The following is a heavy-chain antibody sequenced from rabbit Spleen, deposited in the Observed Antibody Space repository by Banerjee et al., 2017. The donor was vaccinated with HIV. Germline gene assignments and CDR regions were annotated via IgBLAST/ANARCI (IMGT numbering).Heavy chain of an antibody. V-gene: IGHV1S40*01. D-gene: IGHD2-1*01. CDR3: ARAYVADDCLNL. CDR2: IYTGSSGST. Sequence: QSLEESGGDLVQPEGSLTLTCTASGFSFSSSYYMCWVRQAPGKGLEWIACIYTGSSGSTYYANWAKGRFTISKTSSTTVTLQMTSLTAADTATYFCARAYVADDCLNLWGQGTLVTVS. CDR1: GFSFSSSYY. J-gene: IGHJ4*01.